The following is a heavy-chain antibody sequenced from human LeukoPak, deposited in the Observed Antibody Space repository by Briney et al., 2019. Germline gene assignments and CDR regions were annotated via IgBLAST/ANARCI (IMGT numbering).Heavy chain of an antibody. CDR1: GGSINGFY. D-gene: IGHD6-13*01. J-gene: IGHJ5*02. CDR3: ARDRSSSYTRDWFDP. Sequence: SETLSLTCSVSGGSINGFYWSWIRQPAGKGLEWIGRIYNSESINYNPSLKSRVTMSIDTSKSQFSLKLNSVTAADTAVYYCARDRSSSYTRDWFDPWGQGALVTVSS. CDR2: IYNSESI. V-gene: IGHV4-4*07.